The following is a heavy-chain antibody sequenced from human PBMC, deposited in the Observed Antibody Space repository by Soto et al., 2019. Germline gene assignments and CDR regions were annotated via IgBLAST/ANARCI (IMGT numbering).Heavy chain of an antibody. D-gene: IGHD3-22*01. CDR2: IYYSGST. V-gene: IGHV4-59*01. J-gene: IGHJ4*02. CDR1: GGSIGSYY. Sequence: SETLSLTCTVSGGSIGSYYWSWIRQPPGKGLEWIGYIYYSGSTNYNPSLKSRVTISVDTSKNQFSLKLSSVTAADTAVYYCARHYYDGGVFEYWGQGTLVTVS. CDR3: ARHYYDGGVFEY.